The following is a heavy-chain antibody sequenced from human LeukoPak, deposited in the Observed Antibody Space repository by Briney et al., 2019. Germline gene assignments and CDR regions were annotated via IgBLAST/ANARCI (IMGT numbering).Heavy chain of an antibody. J-gene: IGHJ4*02. CDR2: IYYSGST. CDR3: ARDDSSGYPAY. Sequence: PSETLSLTCTVSGGSISSYYWSWIRQPPGKGLEWIGYIYYSGSTNYNPSLESRVTISVDTSKNQFSLKLSSVTAADTAVYYCARDDSSGYPAYWGQGTLVTVSS. CDR1: GGSISSYY. V-gene: IGHV4-59*01. D-gene: IGHD3-22*01.